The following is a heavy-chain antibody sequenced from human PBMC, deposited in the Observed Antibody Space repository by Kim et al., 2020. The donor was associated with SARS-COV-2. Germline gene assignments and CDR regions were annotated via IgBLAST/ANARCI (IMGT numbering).Heavy chain of an antibody. CDR1: GFTFDDYA. D-gene: IGHD3-22*01. V-gene: IGHV3-43*02. J-gene: IGHJ6*02. CDR3: AKPLHDSSGYYYLGSYYYYGMDV. Sequence: GGSLRLSCAASGFTFDDYAMHWVRQAPGKGLEWVSLISGDGGSTYYADSVKGRFTISRDNSKNSLYLQMNSLRTEDTALYYCAKPLHDSSGYYYLGSYYYYGMDVWGQGTTVTVSS. CDR2: ISGDGGST.